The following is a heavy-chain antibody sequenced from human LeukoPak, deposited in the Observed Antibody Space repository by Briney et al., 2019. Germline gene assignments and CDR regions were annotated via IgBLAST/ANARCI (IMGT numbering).Heavy chain of an antibody. CDR1: GYTFTGYY. CDR3: AKEGDCSGGTCFDH. V-gene: IGHV1-2*02. Sequence: ASVNASCMASGYTFTGYYMHWVRQAPGQGREWMGWINPNNGVTNYAQNFQGSVTMTREKSISTAYMELSRLRADDTALYYCAKEGDCSGGTCFDHWGQGTLVTVSS. J-gene: IGHJ4*02. CDR2: INPNNGVT. D-gene: IGHD2-15*01.